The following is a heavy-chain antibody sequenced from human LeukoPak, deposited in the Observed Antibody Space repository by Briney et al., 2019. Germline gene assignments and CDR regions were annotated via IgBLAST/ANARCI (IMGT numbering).Heavy chain of an antibody. CDR3: ARDGGRSRLKLYMDV. CDR2: ISAYNDNK. J-gene: IGHJ6*03. CDR1: GYTFTNYG. D-gene: IGHD2-8*01. Sequence: ASVKVSCKASGYTFTNYGISWVRQAPGQGLEWMGWISAYNDNKNYTQNLQGRVTMTTDTSTGTAYMELRGLRSDDTAVYYCARDGGRSRLKLYMDVWGKGTTVTVSS. V-gene: IGHV1-18*01.